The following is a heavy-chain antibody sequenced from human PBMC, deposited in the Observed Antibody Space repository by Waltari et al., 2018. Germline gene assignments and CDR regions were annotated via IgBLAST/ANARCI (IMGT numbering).Heavy chain of an antibody. J-gene: IGHJ4*02. Sequence: QVQLQESGPGLVKPSGTLSLTCAVSGGSISSSNWWSWVRQPPGKGLEWIGEIYHSGSTNYNPSLKSRVTISVDKSKNQFSLKLSSVTAADTAVYYCAITIAAAGTSRPFDYWGQGTLVTVSS. CDR2: IYHSGST. D-gene: IGHD6-13*01. CDR3: AITIAAAGTSRPFDY. V-gene: IGHV4-4*02. CDR1: GGSISSSNW.